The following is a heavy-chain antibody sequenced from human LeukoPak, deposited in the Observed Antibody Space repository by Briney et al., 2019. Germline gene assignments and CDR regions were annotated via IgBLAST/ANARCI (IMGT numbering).Heavy chain of an antibody. CDR3: ATGDVEVPAALSYYYGSGRGRYYYGMDV. CDR2: FDPEDGET. V-gene: IGHV1-24*01. J-gene: IGHJ6*02. Sequence: ASVKVSCKVSGYTLTELSMHWVRQAPGKGLEWMGGFDPEDGETIYAQKFQGRVTMTEDTSTDTAYMELSSLRSEDTAVYYCATGDVEVPAALSYYYGSGRGRYYYGMDVWGQGTTVTVSS. D-gene: IGHD3-10*01. CDR1: GYTLTELS.